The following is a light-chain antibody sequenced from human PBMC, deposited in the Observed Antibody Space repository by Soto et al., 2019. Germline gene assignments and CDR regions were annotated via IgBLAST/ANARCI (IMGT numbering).Light chain of an antibody. CDR1: QDISNY. J-gene: IGKJ2*01. V-gene: IGKV1-33*01. CDR2: DAS. Sequence: DIQMTQSPSSLSASVGDRVTITCQASQDISNYLDWYQQKPGKAPKLLIYDASNLETGVPSTFRGSGSLTDFTSATCSLQPDDIATSYCQQDYNLQPYACGQGTKLESK. CDR3: QQDYNLQPYA.